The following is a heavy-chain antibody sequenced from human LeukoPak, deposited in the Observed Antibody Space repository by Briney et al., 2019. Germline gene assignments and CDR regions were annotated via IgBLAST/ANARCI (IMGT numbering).Heavy chain of an antibody. Sequence: PGGSLRLSCAASGFTFSSYWMHWVRQAPGKGLVWVSRINSDGSSTSYADSVKGRFTISRDNAKNTLYLQMNSQRAEDTAVYYCARVDEEQWLVYSYDEYFQHWGQGTLVTVSS. J-gene: IGHJ1*01. CDR1: GFTFSSYW. CDR2: INSDGSST. D-gene: IGHD6-19*01. CDR3: ARVDEEQWLVYSYDEYFQH. V-gene: IGHV3-74*01.